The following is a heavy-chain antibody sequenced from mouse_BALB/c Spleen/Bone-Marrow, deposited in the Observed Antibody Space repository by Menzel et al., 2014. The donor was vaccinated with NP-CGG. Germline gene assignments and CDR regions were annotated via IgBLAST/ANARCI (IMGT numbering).Heavy chain of an antibody. D-gene: IGHD4-1*01. V-gene: IGHV5-12*02. Sequence: EVKLMESGGGLVQPGGSLKLSCATSGFTFSDYYMYWVRQTPEKRLEWVAYITKGGGSTYYPDIVKGRFTISRDNAKNTLYLQMSRLKSEDTAMYYCARQLAYAMDYRGQGTSVTVSS. CDR2: ITKGGGST. J-gene: IGHJ4*01. CDR1: GFTFSDYY. CDR3: ARQLAYAMDY.